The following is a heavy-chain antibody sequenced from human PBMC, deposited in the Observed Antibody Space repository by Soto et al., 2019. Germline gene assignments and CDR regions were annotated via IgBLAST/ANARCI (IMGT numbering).Heavy chain of an antibody. CDR3: ARAQGYLEYDGNSSIASWFDR. V-gene: IGHV4-61*01. CDR1: GGSVSRGSYY. D-gene: IGHD2-21*01. J-gene: IGHJ5*02. CDR2: IYYSGST. Sequence: SETLSLTCTVSGGSVSRGSYYWSWIRQPPGKGLEWIGYIYYSGSTNYNPSLKSRVTISEDTSKNQFSLKLSSVTAADTAVYYCARAQGYLEYDGNSSIASWFDRWGKGTLGTVSS.